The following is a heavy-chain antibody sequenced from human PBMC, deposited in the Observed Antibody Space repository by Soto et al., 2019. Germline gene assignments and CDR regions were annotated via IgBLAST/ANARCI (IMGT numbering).Heavy chain of an antibody. D-gene: IGHD2-15*01. J-gene: IGHJ6*02. V-gene: IGHV4-34*01. CDR3: ERWPPGGYWSGGICFSVPYYDGMYV. CDR2: INHSGST. Sequence: QVQLQQWGAGLLKPSETLSLTCAVYGGSFSGYYWSWIRQPPGKGLEWIGEINHSGSTNYNPSLKSRVNISVDTSHNHFHVKRSSVTAAVTAVEYCERWPPGGYWSGGICFSVPYYDGMYVLGPGTTVPVPS. CDR1: GGSFSGYY.